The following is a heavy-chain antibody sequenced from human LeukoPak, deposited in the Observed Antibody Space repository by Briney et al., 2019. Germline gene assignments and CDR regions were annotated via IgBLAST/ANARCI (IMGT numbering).Heavy chain of an antibody. CDR2: ISFDGSNK. Sequence: PGGSLRLSCAASAFTFSNYGMHWVRQAPGKGLEWVALISFDGSNKYYADSVKGRFTISRDNSKNTLYLQMNSLRAEDTAVYYCARGGSTWYYFDYWGQGTLVTVSS. D-gene: IGHD6-13*01. CDR3: ARGGSTWYYFDY. J-gene: IGHJ4*02. V-gene: IGHV3-30*03. CDR1: AFTFSNYG.